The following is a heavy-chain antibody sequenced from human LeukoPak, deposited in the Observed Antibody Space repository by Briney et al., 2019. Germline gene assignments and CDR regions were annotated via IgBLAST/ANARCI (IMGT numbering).Heavy chain of an antibody. J-gene: IGHJ6*02. V-gene: IGHV3-48*04. CDR3: ARDRAYYYDLGVMDV. CDR2: ISSSGSTI. D-gene: IGHD3-22*01. Sequence: GGSLRLSCAASGFTLSSYSMNWVRQAPGKGLEWVSYISSSGSTIYYADSVKGRFTISRDNAKNSLYLQMNSLRAEDTAVYYCARDRAYYYDLGVMDVWGQGTTVTVSS. CDR1: GFTLSSYS.